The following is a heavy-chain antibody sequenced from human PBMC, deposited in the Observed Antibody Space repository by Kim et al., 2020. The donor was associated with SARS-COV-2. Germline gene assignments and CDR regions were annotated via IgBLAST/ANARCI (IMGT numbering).Heavy chain of an antibody. Sequence: YEQKFQGRVTMTRDTSTSTVYMELSSLRSEDTAVYYCARVGSGSYFSFDYWGQGTLVTVSS. CDR3: ARVGSGSYFSFDY. V-gene: IGHV1-46*01. J-gene: IGHJ4*02. D-gene: IGHD1-26*01.